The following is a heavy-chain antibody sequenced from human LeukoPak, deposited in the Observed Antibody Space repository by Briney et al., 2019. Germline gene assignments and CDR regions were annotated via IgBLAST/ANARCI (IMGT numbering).Heavy chain of an antibody. CDR3: ARHWLLWFGELGWFDY. Sequence: PSETLSLTCAVYGGSFSGYYWSWIRQPPGKGLEWIGEINHSGSTNYNPSLKSRVTISVDTSKNQFSLKLSSVTAADTAVYYCARHWLLWFGELGWFDYWGQGTLVTVSS. J-gene: IGHJ4*02. D-gene: IGHD3-10*01. CDR1: GGSFSGYY. CDR2: INHSGST. V-gene: IGHV4-34*01.